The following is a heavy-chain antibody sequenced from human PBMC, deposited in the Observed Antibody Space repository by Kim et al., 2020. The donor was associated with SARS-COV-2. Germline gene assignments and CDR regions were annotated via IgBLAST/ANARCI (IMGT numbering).Heavy chain of an antibody. Sequence: GGSLRLSCAASGFTFSSYGMHCVRQAPGKGLEWVAVISYDGSNKYYADSVKGRFTISRDNSKNTLYLQMNSLRAEDTAVYYCAKDEGARSGSFDYWGQGT. V-gene: IGHV3-30*18. J-gene: IGHJ4*02. CDR2: ISYDGSNK. D-gene: IGHD1-26*01. CDR1: GFTFSSYG. CDR3: AKDEGARSGSFDY.